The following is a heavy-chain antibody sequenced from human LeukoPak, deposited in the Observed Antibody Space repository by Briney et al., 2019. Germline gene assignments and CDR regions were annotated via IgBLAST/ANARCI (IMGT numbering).Heavy chain of an antibody. CDR2: VYYSEST. J-gene: IGHJ5*01. Sequence: PSETLSLTCSVSGDSFSNYYWTWLRQPPGKALEWFGYVYYSESTNYNPSLKTRLHLSVDTSKNRFSLKLSSVTAADTAVYYCASSPRLTTSWFLFDSWGHGTLVTVSS. V-gene: IGHV4-59*08. CDR3: ASSPRLTTSWFLFDS. D-gene: IGHD2-2*01. CDR1: GDSFSNYY.